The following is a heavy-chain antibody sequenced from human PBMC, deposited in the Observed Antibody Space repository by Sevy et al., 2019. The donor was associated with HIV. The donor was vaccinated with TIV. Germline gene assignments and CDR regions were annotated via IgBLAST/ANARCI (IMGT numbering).Heavy chain of an antibody. CDR3: ARANGVYGDYFDS. D-gene: IGHD4-17*01. Sequence: SETLSLTCAVYGGSFSGYYWTWIRQPPGKGPEWIGEINHSGSTKYNPSLKSRVTISVDRSKNQFFLKLSSVTAADMAVYYCARANGVYGDYFDSWGQGTLVTVSS. J-gene: IGHJ4*02. CDR1: GGSFSGYY. CDR2: INHSGST. V-gene: IGHV4-34*01.